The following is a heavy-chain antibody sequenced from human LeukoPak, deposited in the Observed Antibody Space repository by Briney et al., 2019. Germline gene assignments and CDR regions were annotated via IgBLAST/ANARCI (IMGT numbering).Heavy chain of an antibody. Sequence: PSETLSLTCTVSGVSITSYYWGWIRQPPGKRLEWIGSIYYTGNTYYNASLKSRVTISIDTSKNQISLRLTSVTATDTAMYYCARQTGSGLFTLPGGQGTLVTVSS. J-gene: IGHJ4*02. CDR3: ARQTGSGLFTLP. CDR1: GVSITSYY. CDR2: IYYTGNT. D-gene: IGHD3/OR15-3a*01. V-gene: IGHV4-39*01.